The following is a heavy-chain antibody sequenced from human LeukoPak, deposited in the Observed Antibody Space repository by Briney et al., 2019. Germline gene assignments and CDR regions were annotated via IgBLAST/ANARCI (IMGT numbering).Heavy chain of an antibody. CDR1: GYTFTGYY. Sequence: ASVKVSCKASGYTFTGYYMHWVRQAPGQGLEWMGWISAYNGNTNYAQKLQGRVTMTTDTSTSTAYMELRSLRSDDTAVYYCASHNYYDSSGYYFFDYWGQGTLVTVSS. V-gene: IGHV1-18*04. J-gene: IGHJ4*02. CDR3: ASHNYYDSSGYYFFDY. D-gene: IGHD3-22*01. CDR2: ISAYNGNT.